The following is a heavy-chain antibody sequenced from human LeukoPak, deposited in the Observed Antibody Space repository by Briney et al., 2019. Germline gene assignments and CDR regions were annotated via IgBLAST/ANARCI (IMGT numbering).Heavy chain of an antibody. D-gene: IGHD3-10*01. CDR3: AKDLRGSGSYYNLFDY. CDR2: ISGSGGST. Sequence: AGGSLRLSCAASGFTFSSYAMSWVRQAPGKGLEWVSAISGSGGSTYYADSVKGRFTISRDNSKNTLYLQMNSLRAEDTAVYYCAKDLRGSGSYYNLFDYWGQGTLVTVLS. CDR1: GFTFSSYA. V-gene: IGHV3-23*01. J-gene: IGHJ4*02.